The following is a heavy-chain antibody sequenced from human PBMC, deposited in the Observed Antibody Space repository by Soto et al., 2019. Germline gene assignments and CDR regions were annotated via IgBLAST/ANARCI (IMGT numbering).Heavy chain of an antibody. CDR2: IKSKTDGGTT. CDR1: GFTFSNAW. J-gene: IGHJ6*02. V-gene: IGHV3-15*07. D-gene: IGHD4-17*01. Sequence: GESLKISCAASGFTFSNAWMNWVRQAPGKGLEWVGRIKSKTDGGTTDYAAPVKGRFTISRDDSKNTLYLQMNSLKTEDTAVYYCTTDLDYGDQVGYYGMDVWGQGTTVTVSS. CDR3: TTDLDYGDQVGYYGMDV.